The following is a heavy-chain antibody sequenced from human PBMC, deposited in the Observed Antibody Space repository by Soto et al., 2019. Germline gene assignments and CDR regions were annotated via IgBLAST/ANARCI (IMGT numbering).Heavy chain of an antibody. J-gene: IGHJ4*02. CDR1: GGSISSGGYY. CDR2: IYYSGST. CDR3: ARENYGAPDY. Sequence: SETLSLTCTVSGGSISSGGYYWSWIRQHPGKGLEWIGYIYYSGSTYYTPSLESRVTISVDTSKNQFSLKLSSVTAADTAVYYCARENYGAPDYRAQGTLVTVSS. V-gene: IGHV4-31*03. D-gene: IGHD4-17*01.